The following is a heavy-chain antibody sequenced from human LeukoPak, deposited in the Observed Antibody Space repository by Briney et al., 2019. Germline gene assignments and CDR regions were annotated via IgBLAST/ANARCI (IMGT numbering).Heavy chain of an antibody. CDR2: ISAYNGNT. D-gene: IGHD3-16*01. CDR1: GYTFTSYG. V-gene: IGHV1-18*04. J-gene: IGHJ4*02. CDR3: ATEPLRLRLGDTSTDY. Sequence: ASVKVSCKASGYTFTSYGISWVRQAPGQGLEWMGWISAYNGNTNYAQKFQGRVIMTTDTSTSTAYMELRSLRSDDTAVYYCATEPLRLRLGDTSTDYWGQGTLVTVSS.